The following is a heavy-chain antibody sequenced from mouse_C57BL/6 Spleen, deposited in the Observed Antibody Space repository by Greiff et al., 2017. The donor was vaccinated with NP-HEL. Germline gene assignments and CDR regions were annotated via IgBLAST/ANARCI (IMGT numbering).Heavy chain of an antibody. CDR1: GYTFTSYW. D-gene: IGHD1-1*01. Sequence: QVQLQQPGAELVKPGASVKMSCKASGYTFTSYWLTWVKQRPGQGLEWIGDIYPGSGSTNYNEKFKSKATLTVDTSSSTAYLQLSSLTSEDSAVYYCASLSSYPLYYAMDYWGQGTSVTVSS. V-gene: IGHV1-55*01. J-gene: IGHJ4*01. CDR2: IYPGSGST. CDR3: ASLSSYPLYYAMDY.